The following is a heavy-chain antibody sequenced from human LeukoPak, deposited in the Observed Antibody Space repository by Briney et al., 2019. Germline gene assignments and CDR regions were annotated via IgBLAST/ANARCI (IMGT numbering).Heavy chain of an antibody. V-gene: IGHV4-34*01. CDR2: INHSGST. CDR1: GFTFSSYE. D-gene: IGHD5-18*01. J-gene: IGHJ5*02. Sequence: GSLRLSCAASGFTFSSYEMNWVRQAPGKGLEWIGEINHSGSTNYNPSLKSRVTISVDTSKNQFSLKLSSVTAADTAVYYCARVPHDTAWFDPWGQGTLVTVSS. CDR3: ARVPHDTAWFDP.